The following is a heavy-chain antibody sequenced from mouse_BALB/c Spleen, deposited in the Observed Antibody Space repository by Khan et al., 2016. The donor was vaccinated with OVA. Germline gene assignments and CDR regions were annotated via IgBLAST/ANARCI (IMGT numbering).Heavy chain of an antibody. J-gene: IGHJ2*01. CDR1: GFTFTSYG. Sequence: EVELVESGGGLVQSGGSRKLSCAASGFTFTSYGMHWIRQAPEKGLEWVAYISSDSNTIYYADTVKGRFTISRDNPKNTLFLQMTSLRSGDTAMYFCATSYCYGYYFDYWGQGTTRTVSS. D-gene: IGHD1-1*01. V-gene: IGHV5-17*02. CDR2: ISSDSNTI. CDR3: ATSYCYGYYFDY.